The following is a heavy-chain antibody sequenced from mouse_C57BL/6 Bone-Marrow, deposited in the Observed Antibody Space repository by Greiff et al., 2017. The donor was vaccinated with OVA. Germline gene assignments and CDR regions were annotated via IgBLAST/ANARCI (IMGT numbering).Heavy chain of an antibody. V-gene: IGHV1-81*01. CDR1: GYTFTSYG. D-gene: IGHD2-3*01. CDR3: ASSRLLWYFDV. Sequence: QVQLKESGAELARPGASVKLSCKASGYTFTSYGISWVKQRTGQGLEWIGEIYPRSGNTYYNEKFKGKATLTADKSSSTAYMELRSLTSEDSAVYFCASSRLLWYFDVWGTGTTVTVSS. J-gene: IGHJ1*03. CDR2: IYPRSGNT.